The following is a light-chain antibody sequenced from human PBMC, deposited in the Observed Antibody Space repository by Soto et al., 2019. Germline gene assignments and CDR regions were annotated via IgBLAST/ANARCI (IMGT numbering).Light chain of an antibody. CDR3: QQANSYPWT. J-gene: IGKJ1*01. V-gene: IGKV1-16*01. CDR1: QGISTF. CDR2: AAS. Sequence: DIQMTQSPSSLSASVGDRVTITCRASQGISTFLAWFQQKPGKAPKTLIYAASSLHSGVPSRFSGSGSGTDFTLTISSLQPEDFATYYCQQANSYPWTFGQGTKVEIE.